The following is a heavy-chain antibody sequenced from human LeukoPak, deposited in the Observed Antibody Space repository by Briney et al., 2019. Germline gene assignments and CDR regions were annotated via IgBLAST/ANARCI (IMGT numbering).Heavy chain of an antibody. D-gene: IGHD3-10*01. CDR2: ISAYNGNT. CDR1: GYTLTSYG. J-gene: IGHJ5*02. CDR3: AKDPHYYGSGSGWFDP. Sequence: ASVKISCKASGYTLTSYGISWVRHAPGQGLEWMGWISAYNGNTNYAQKLQGRVTMATDTSTSTAYMELRSLRSDDAAVYYCAKDPHYYGSGSGWFDPWGQGSLVTVSS. V-gene: IGHV1-18*01.